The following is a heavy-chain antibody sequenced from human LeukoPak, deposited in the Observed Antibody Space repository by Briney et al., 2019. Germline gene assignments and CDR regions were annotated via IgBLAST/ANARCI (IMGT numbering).Heavy chain of an antibody. CDR1: GGPISSYY. D-gene: IGHD6-13*01. CDR3: ARVLAAAAPGPYYFDY. V-gene: IGHV4-4*07. J-gene: IGHJ4*02. CDR2: IYTSGST. Sequence: PLETLSLTCTVSGGPISSYYWSWIRQPAGKGLEWIGRIYTSGSTNYNPSLKSRVTISVDKSKNQFSLKLSSVTAADTAVYYCARVLAAAAPGPYYFDYWGQGTLVTVSS.